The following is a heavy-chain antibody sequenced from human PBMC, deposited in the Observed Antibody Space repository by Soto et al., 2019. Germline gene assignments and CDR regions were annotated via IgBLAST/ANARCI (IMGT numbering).Heavy chain of an antibody. CDR3: ARGARLAGYCSGGSCYGVDY. V-gene: IGHV1-2*04. CDR1: GYTFTGYY. J-gene: IGHJ4*02. CDR2: INPNSGGT. D-gene: IGHD2-15*01. Sequence: GASVKVSCKASGYTFTGYYMHWVRQAPGQGLEWMGWINPNSGGTNYAQKFQGWVTMTRDTSISTAYMELSRLRSDDTAVYYCARGARLAGYCSGGSCYGVDYWGQGTPVTVSS.